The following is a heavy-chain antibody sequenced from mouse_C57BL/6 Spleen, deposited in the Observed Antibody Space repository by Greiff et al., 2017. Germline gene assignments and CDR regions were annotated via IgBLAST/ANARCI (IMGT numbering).Heavy chain of an antibody. J-gene: IGHJ1*03. CDR3: AREDYGSSYEFDV. D-gene: IGHD1-1*01. CDR1: GFTFSSYA. CDR2: ISDGGSYT. Sequence: EVKVVESGGGLVKPGGSLKLSCAASGFTFSSYAMSWVRQTPEKRLEWVATISDGGSYTYYPDNVKGRFTISRDNAKNNLYLQMSHLKSEDTAMYYCAREDYGSSYEFDVWGTGTTVTVSS. V-gene: IGHV5-4*01.